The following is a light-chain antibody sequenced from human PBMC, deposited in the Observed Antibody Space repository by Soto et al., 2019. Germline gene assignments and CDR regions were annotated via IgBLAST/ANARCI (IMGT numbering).Light chain of an antibody. Sequence: EIVLTQSPGTLSLSPGERATLSCRASQTVYSSYLAWYQQKPGQAPRLLIFGASSRATGIPDRFSGSGSGTEFTLTISSLEPEDFAVYYCQKYATTPTRTFGQGTKVDIK. CDR2: GAS. V-gene: IGKV3-20*01. CDR3: QKYATTPTRT. J-gene: IGKJ1*01. CDR1: QTVYSSY.